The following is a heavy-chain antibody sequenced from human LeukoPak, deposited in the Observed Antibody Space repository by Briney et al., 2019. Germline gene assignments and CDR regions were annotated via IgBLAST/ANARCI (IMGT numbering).Heavy chain of an antibody. J-gene: IGHJ4*02. D-gene: IGHD6-19*01. CDR1: GGSFSGYY. CDR2: INHSGST. V-gene: IGHV4-34*01. CDR3: ANLPVAGTPSHY. Sequence: SETPSLTCAVYGGSFSGYYWSWIRQPPGKGLEWIGEINHSGSTNYNPSLKSRVTISVDTSKNQFSLKLSSVTAADTAVYYCANLPVAGTPSHYWGQGTLVTVSS.